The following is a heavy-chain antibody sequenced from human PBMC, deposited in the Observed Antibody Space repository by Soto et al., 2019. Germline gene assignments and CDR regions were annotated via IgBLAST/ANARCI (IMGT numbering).Heavy chain of an antibody. Sequence: SRNVSLTSAVYQESFNGYYWNWIRQPPGKGLEWIGEINHSGSTNYNPSLKSRVTISVDTSKNQFSLKLSSVTAADTAVYYCARGEGRNFDYWGQG. CDR2: INHSGST. V-gene: IGHV4-34*01. J-gene: IGHJ4*02. CDR3: ARGEGRNFDY. CDR1: QESFNGYY.